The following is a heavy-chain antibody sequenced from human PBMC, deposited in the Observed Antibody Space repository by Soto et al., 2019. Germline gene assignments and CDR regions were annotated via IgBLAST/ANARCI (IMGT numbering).Heavy chain of an antibody. CDR2: IFYIGSA. CDR3: AGGVGFGYYYYHRDV. CDR1: GGSVSSVNYY. D-gene: IGHD3-10*01. J-gene: IGHJ6*02. V-gene: IGHV4-61*01. Sequence: SETLSLTCTVSGGSVSSVNYYWSWIRQSPGKGLDWIGHIFYIGSADSNPSLESRLTIAVDTSKNQFSLKLSSVTAAATAVYYCAGGVGFGYYYYHRDVWGQGTTVTVSS.